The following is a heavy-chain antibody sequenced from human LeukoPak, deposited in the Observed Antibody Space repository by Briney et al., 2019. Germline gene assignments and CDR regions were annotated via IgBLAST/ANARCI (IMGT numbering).Heavy chain of an antibody. Sequence: GASVKVSCKASGGTFSSYAISWVRQAPGQGLEWMGWISANNGNTNYAQKLQGRVTMTTDTSTSTAYMELRSLRSDDTAVYHCARGLGSYPEIPLDYWGQGTLVAVSS. D-gene: IGHD3-16*02. CDR2: ISANNGNT. J-gene: IGHJ4*02. CDR1: GGTFSSYA. V-gene: IGHV1-18*01. CDR3: ARGLGSYPEIPLDY.